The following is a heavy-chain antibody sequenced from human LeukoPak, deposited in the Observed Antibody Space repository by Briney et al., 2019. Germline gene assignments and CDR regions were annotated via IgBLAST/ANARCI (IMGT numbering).Heavy chain of an antibody. Sequence: GGSLRLSCAASGFTFGDYYMSWIRQAPGKGLEWISYISSSGGTIYYADSGKGRFTVSRDNAKNSLYLQLNSLRAEDTAVYYCASADYGAFDIWGQGTMVTVSS. J-gene: IGHJ3*02. CDR2: ISSSGGTI. CDR1: GFTFGDYY. D-gene: IGHD4-17*01. CDR3: ASADYGAFDI. V-gene: IGHV3-11*04.